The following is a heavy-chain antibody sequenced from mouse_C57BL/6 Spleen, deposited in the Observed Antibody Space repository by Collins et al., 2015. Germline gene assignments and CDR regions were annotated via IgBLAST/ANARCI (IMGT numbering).Heavy chain of an antibody. V-gene: IGHV5-17*01. D-gene: IGHD1-1*01. CDR3: TRGLYGAFDY. J-gene: IGHJ2*01. Sequence: EKGLEWIAYINSANNSIYYADTVKGRFTISRDNAENTLFLQMTSLRSEDTAMYFCTRGLYGAFDYWGQGTTLTVSS. CDR2: INSANNSI.